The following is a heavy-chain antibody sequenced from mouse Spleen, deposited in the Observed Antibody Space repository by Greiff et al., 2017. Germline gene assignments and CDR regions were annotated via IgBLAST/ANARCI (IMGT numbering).Heavy chain of an antibody. CDR2: INPYNGGT. Sequence: VQLQESGTELVKPGASVKLSCKASGYSFTSYWMHWVKQRPGQGLEWIGKINPYNGGTDYNEKFKTKATLTVDKSSSTAYMQLSSLTSEDSAVYFCARDYYGSSLFDYWGQGTTLTVSS. CDR1: GYSFTSYW. D-gene: IGHD1-1*01. V-gene: IGHV1-53*01. J-gene: IGHJ2*01. CDR3: ARDYYGSSLFDY.